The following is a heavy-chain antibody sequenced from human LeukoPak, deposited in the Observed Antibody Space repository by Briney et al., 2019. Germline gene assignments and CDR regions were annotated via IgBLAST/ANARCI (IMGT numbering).Heavy chain of an antibody. V-gene: IGHV4-61*08. D-gene: IGHD3-3*01. CDR1: GGSISSGGYY. J-gene: IGHJ6*02. Sequence: SQTLSLTCTVSGGSISSGGYYWSWIRQPPGKGLEWIGYIYYSGSTNYNPSLKSRVTISVDTSKNQFSLKLSSVTAADTAVYYCARLPDFWSGYYSIGATYYYGMDVWGQGTTVTVSS. CDR2: IYYSGST. CDR3: ARLPDFWSGYYSIGATYYYGMDV.